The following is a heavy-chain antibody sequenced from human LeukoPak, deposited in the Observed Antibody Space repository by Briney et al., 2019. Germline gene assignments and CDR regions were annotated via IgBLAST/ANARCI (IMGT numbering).Heavy chain of an antibody. CDR1: GGSFSGYY. J-gene: IGHJ4*02. Sequence: SETLSLTCAVYGGSFSGYYWSWIRQPPGKGLEWIGEINHSGSTNYNPSLKSRVTISVDTSKNQFSLKLSSVTAADTAVYYCAREEVGYCSSTSCSTLTYWGQGTLVTVS. V-gene: IGHV4-34*01. D-gene: IGHD2-2*01. CDR3: AREEVGYCSSTSCSTLTY. CDR2: INHSGST.